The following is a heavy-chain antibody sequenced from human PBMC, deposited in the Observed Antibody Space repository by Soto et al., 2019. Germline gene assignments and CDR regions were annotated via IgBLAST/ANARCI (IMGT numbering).Heavy chain of an antibody. CDR2: ISGNRDGI. CDR3: ARDFEGRHQLVPTWGKYYPYYDVDV. CDR1: ELTFSDFK. Sequence: EVQVVESGGGLAKPGGSLRLPCEASELTFSDFKMNWFRQSPGKGLELVPSISGNRDGIYYADSVKGRFTIPRDNAKNSLFLQMNSLTAEDTAVYYCARDFEGRHQLVPTWGKYYPYYDVDVWGQGTTVPVSS. J-gene: IGHJ6*02. D-gene: IGHD1-1*01. V-gene: IGHV3-21*01.